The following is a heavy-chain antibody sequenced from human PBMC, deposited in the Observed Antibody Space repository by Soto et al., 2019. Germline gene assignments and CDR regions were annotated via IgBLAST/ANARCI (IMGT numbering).Heavy chain of an antibody. Sequence: QVQLVESGGGVVQPGGSLTLSCAASRFTFSNYGMHWVRQAPGEGLEWVAVISYDGTNHYYADSVRGRFTLSRDNYKNSLYLLMDRLTSDDSAVYYCASHTKTGVVVPGAPKYWGQGTLVAVSS. CDR3: ASHTKTGVVVPGAPKY. D-gene: IGHD2-2*01. CDR2: ISYDGTNH. CDR1: RFTFSNYG. V-gene: IGHV3-30*03. J-gene: IGHJ4*02.